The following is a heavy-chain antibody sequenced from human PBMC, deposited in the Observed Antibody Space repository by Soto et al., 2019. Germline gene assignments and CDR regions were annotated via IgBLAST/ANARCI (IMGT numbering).Heavy chain of an antibody. CDR3: ARAIGYLQH. Sequence: VQLVESGGGVVQPGRSLRLSCAVSGFTFSRYAMHWVRQAPGKGLEWVAIISFEGSNKYYADSVKGRFTISRDNSKNTLYLQMNSLRTEDTAVDYCARAIGYLQHWGQGTLVTVSS. CDR2: ISFEGSNK. V-gene: IGHV3-30-3*01. CDR1: GFTFSRYA. J-gene: IGHJ1*01.